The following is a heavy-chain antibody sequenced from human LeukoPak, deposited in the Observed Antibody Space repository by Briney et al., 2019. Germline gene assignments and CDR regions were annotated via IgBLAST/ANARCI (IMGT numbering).Heavy chain of an antibody. CDR2: ISYDGSNK. J-gene: IGHJ5*02. CDR1: GFTFSSYA. Sequence: TGGSLRLSCAASGFTFSSYAMHWVRQAPGKGLEWVAVISYDGSNKYYADSVKGRFTMSRDNSKTTLYLQMNSLRAEDTAVYYCARDVATISNWFDPWGQGTLVTVSS. V-gene: IGHV3-30*04. CDR3: ARDVATISNWFDP. D-gene: IGHD5-24*01.